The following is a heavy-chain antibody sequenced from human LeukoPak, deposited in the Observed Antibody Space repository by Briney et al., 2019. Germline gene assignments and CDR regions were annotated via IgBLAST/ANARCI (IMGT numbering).Heavy chain of an antibody. Sequence: GGSVRLSCAASGFIFSSYAMSWVRQAPGKGLEWVSTISGSGASTYYADSVKGRFAISRNNSKNTPYLQMNSLRAEDTAVYYCAKDRSCTNDICHGDFDYWGQGTLVTVSS. CDR3: AKDRSCTNDICHGDFDY. CDR1: GFIFSSYA. D-gene: IGHD2-8*01. V-gene: IGHV3-23*01. J-gene: IGHJ4*02. CDR2: ISGSGAST.